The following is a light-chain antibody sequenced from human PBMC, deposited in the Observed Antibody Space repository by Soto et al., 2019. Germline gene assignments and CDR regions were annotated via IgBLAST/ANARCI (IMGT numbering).Light chain of an antibody. CDR2: GAS. CDR3: QQYHNLPPLT. Sequence: EIVMTQSPATLSVSPGERATLSCRASQSVNSNLAWFQQKPGQAPRLLIYGASTRATGIPARFSGSGSGTEFTLTISSLQSDYFAVYYCQQYHNLPPLTFGLGTKFDIK. CDR1: QSVNSN. V-gene: IGKV3D-15*01. J-gene: IGKJ4*01.